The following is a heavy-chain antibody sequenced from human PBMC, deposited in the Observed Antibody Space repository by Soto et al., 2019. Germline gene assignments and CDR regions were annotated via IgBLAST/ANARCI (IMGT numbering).Heavy chain of an antibody. Sequence: GSLRLSCTASGFNFGDYAMSWFRQAPGKGLEWVGFIRSKAYGGTTEYAASVKGRFTISRDDSKSIAYLQMNSLKTEDTAVYYCTRDERGYDILTGQPVWYYGMDVWGQGTTVTVSS. D-gene: IGHD3-9*01. V-gene: IGHV3-49*03. CDR1: GFNFGDYA. CDR3: TRDERGYDILTGQPVWYYGMDV. CDR2: IRSKAYGGTT. J-gene: IGHJ6*02.